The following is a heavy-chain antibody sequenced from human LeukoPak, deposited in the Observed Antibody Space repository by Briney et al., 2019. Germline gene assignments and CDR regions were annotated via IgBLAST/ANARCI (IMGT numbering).Heavy chain of an antibody. J-gene: IGHJ4*02. Sequence: GASVKVSCKASGFTFTSSAMQWVRQARGQRLEWIGWIVVGSGNTNYAQKFQGRVTITRDTSTSTAYMELSSLRSEDTAVYYCAVRSLTKVTTFFDYWGQGTLVTVSS. CDR1: GFTFTSSA. V-gene: IGHV1-58*02. CDR2: IVVGSGNT. D-gene: IGHD4-17*01. CDR3: AVRSLTKVTTFFDY.